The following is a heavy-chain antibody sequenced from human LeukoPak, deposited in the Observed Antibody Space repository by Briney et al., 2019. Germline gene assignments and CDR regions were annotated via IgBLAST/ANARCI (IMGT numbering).Heavy chain of an antibody. CDR2: INHSGST. CDR3: ARAYYDSSGHLDY. Sequence: SETLSLTCAVYGGSFSGYYWSWIRQPSGKGLEWIGEINHSGSTNYNPSLKSRVTISVDTSKNQFSLKLSSVTAADTAVYYCARAYYDSSGHLDYWGQGTLVTVSS. D-gene: IGHD3-22*01. J-gene: IGHJ4*02. CDR1: GGSFSGYY. V-gene: IGHV4-34*01.